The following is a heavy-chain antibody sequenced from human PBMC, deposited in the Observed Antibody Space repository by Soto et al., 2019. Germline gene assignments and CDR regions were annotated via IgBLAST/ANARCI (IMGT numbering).Heavy chain of an antibody. J-gene: IGHJ4*02. CDR1: RGTFSTYA. CDR3: AADYDGLLS. V-gene: IGHV1-69*01. D-gene: IGHD3-3*01. Sequence: QVQLVQTGAEVKRPGSSVNVSCTASRGTFSTYAILWVRQAPGQGLEWMGGIVPIHDTTDYAQKFQGRVTITADEPSSTAYMELRSLRSEDTAVYYCAADYDGLLSWGQGTLVTVS. CDR2: IVPIHDTT.